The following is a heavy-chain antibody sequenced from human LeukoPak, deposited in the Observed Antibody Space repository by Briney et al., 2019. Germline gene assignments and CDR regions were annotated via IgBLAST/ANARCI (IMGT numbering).Heavy chain of an antibody. J-gene: IGHJ3*02. CDR2: ISSSGNDI. V-gene: IGHV3-11*01. Sequence: GRSLRLSCAPVGFNFKEYYMSWIRQAPGKALEWISYISSSGNDISYADSVKDRFTVSRDNTKNSLYLQMNRLGPEDTALYYCAREEARQIVCGMQPFDIWGQGTMVVVSS. CDR3: AREEARQIVCGMQPFDI. D-gene: IGHD2-21*01. CDR1: GFNFKEYY.